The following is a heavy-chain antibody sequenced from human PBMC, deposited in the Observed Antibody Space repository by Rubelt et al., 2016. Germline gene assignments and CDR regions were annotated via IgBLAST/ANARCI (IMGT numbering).Heavy chain of an antibody. CDR1: GYTFTSYY. Sequence: QVQLVQSGAEVKKPGASVKVSCKASGYTFTSYYMHWVRQAPGQGLEWMGIINPSGGSTSYAQEFQGRSTMTRDTSTSTVYMELRSLRSEDTAVYYCARSPRYDFECNWFDPWGQGTLVTVSS. CDR3: ARSPRYDFECNWFDP. CDR2: INPSGGST. V-gene: IGHV1-46*01. J-gene: IGHJ5*02. D-gene: IGHD3-3*01.